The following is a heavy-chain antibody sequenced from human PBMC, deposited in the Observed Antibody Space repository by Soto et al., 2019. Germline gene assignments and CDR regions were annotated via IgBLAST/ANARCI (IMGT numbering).Heavy chain of an antibody. CDR1: GFTFSNYG. D-gene: IGHD3-9*01. V-gene: IGHV1-18*01. CDR3: ARPRNDILTDSYPNDFDP. CDR2: ISAYNGNT. J-gene: IGHJ5*02. Sequence: QVQLVQSGAEVKKPGASVKVSCKASGFTFSNYGITWLRQVPGQGLEWMGWISAYNGNTVHAQEYQGRLTMTTDTSTSTAYMELRSLRPDDTAVYYCARPRNDILTDSYPNDFDPWGQGTLVSVSS.